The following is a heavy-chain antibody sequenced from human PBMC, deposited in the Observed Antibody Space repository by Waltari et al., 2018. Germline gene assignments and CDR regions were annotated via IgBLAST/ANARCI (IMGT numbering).Heavy chain of an antibody. CDR1: GYTFTSYY. Sequence: QVQLVQSGAEVKKPGASVKVSCKASGYTFTSYYMHWVRQAPGQGLEWMGIINPSGGSTSYAQKFQGRVTMTRDTSTSTVYMELSSLRSEDTAVYYCARDLTLDSSSWYVPHYYYGMDVWDQGP. CDR3: ARDLTLDSSSWYVPHYYYGMDV. D-gene: IGHD6-13*01. CDR2: INPSGGST. V-gene: IGHV1-46*01. J-gene: IGHJ6*02.